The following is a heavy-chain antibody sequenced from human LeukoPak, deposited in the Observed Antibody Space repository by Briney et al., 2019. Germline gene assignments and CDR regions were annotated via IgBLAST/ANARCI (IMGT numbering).Heavy chain of an antibody. CDR3: ARVILDAFDI. CDR1: GFTFSSYG. CDR2: IYSGGST. V-gene: IGHV3-66*01. Sequence: GGSLRLSCAASGFTFSSYGMHWVRQAPGKGLEWVSVIYSGGSTYYADSVKGRFTISRDNSKNTLYLQMNSLRAEDTAVYYCARVILDAFDIWGQGTMVTVSS. J-gene: IGHJ3*02.